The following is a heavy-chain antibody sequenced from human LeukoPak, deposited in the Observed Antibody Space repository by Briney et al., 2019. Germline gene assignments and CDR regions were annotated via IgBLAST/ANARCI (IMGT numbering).Heavy chain of an antibody. CDR2: IYHSGSP. CDR1: GYSISSASY. V-gene: IGHV4-38-2*01. J-gene: IGHJ4*02. D-gene: IGHD3-3*01. Sequence: PSETLSLTCAVSGYSISSASYWGWIRQPPGKGLEWIGNIYHSGSPYYNPSLKSRVTISVDTSKNQFSLKLSSVTAADTAAYYCARPISSQGYFGVVIDWGQGTLVTVSS. CDR3: ARPISSQGYFGVVID.